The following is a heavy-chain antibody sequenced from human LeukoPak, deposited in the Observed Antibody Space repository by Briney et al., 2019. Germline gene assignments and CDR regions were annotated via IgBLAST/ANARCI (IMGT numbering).Heavy chain of an antibody. V-gene: IGHV4-34*01. J-gene: IGHJ3*02. D-gene: IGHD3-3*01. CDR1: GGSFSGYY. Sequence: SETLSLTCAVYGGSFSGYYWSWIRQPPGKGLEWIGEINHSGSTNYNPSLKSRVTISVDTSKNQFSLKLSSVTAADTAVYYCARGAGDFWSGYYSDAFDIWGQGTMVTVSS. CDR2: INHSGST. CDR3: ARGAGDFWSGYYSDAFDI.